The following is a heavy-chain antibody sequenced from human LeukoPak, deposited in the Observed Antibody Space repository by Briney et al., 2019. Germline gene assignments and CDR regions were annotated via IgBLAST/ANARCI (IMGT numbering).Heavy chain of an antibody. D-gene: IGHD6-6*01. CDR1: GYTFTSYG. J-gene: IGHJ3*02. V-gene: IGHV1-18*01. CDR2: ISAYNGNT. Sequence: GESLKISCKASGYTFTSYGISWVRQAPGQGLEWMGWISAYNGNTNYAQKLQGRVTMTTDTSTSTAYMELRSLRSDDTAVYYCARPSTSSSPFVWEPASAFDIWGQGTMVTVSS. CDR3: ARPSTSSSPFVWEPASAFDI.